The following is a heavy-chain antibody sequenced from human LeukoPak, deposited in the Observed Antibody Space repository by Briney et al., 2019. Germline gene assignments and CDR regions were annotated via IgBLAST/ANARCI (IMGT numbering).Heavy chain of an antibody. D-gene: IGHD1-26*01. V-gene: IGHV4-39*07. J-gene: IGHJ4*02. Sequence: SETLSLTCTVSGGSISSSSYYWGWIRQPPGKGLEWIGSIYYSGSTYYNPSLKSRVTISVDTSKNQFSQKLSSVTAADTAVYYCARDYYSGSYYPFDYWGQGTLVTVSS. CDR3: ARDYYSGSYYPFDY. CDR1: GGSISSSSYY. CDR2: IYYSGST.